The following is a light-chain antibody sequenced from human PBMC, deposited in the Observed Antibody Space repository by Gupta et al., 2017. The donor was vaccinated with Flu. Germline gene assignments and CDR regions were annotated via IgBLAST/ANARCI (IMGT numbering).Light chain of an antibody. CDR3: AAWDDSLNGVV. CDR1: SSNIGTNT. V-gene: IGLV1-44*01. CDR2: SSN. J-gene: IGLJ2*01. Sequence: QSELTQPPSAPGTPGQRVTVSCSGSSSNIGTNTVNWYQQVPGTTPKLLIFSSNQRPSGVPDRFSGSKSGTSASLAISGLQSEDEADYYCAAWDDSLNGVVFGGGTKLTVL.